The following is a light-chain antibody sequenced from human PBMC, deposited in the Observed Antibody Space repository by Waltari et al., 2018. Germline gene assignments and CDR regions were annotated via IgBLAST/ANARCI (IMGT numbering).Light chain of an antibody. CDR1: QHIGYY. Sequence: EIVLTQSPATLSLSPGESATLSCRASQHIGYYVGWYQQKPGQAPRLLIYDASKRATGIPARFRGSGSGSDFTLTISGLEPEDFAVYYCQQRSNWPRTFGQGTTVEIK. V-gene: IGKV3-11*01. J-gene: IGKJ1*01. CDR2: DAS. CDR3: QQRSNWPRT.